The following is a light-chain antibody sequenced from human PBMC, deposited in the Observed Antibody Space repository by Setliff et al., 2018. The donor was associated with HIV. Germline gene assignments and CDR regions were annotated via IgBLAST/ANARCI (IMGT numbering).Light chain of an antibody. Sequence: QAVVTQEPSLTVSPGGTVTLTCGSSTGAVTSGHYPYWFQQKPGQAPRTLIYDTSNKHSWTPARFSGSLLGGKAALTLSGAQPEDEAAYYCFLSYSGARRVLGGGTK. CDR1: TGAVTSGHY. CDR2: DTS. V-gene: IGLV7-46*01. CDR3: FLSYSGARRV. J-gene: IGLJ3*02.